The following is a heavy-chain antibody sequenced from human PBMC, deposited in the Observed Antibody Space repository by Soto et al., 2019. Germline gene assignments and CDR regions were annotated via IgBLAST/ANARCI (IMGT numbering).Heavy chain of an antibody. CDR3: ARDPTTMTYNWFDP. J-gene: IGHJ5*02. D-gene: IGHD3-22*01. V-gene: IGHV3-21*01. Sequence: EVQLVESGGGLVQPGGSLRLSCAASGFTFSSYSMNWVRQAPGKGLEWVSSISSSSSYIYYADSVKGRFTISRDNAKNSLYLQMNSLRAEDTAVYYCARDPTTMTYNWFDPWGQGTLVTVSS. CDR2: ISSSSSYI. CDR1: GFTFSSYS.